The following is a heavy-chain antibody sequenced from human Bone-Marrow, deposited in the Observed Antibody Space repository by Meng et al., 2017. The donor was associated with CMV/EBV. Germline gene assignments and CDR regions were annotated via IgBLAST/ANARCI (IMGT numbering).Heavy chain of an antibody. V-gene: IGHV1-69*05. CDR2: IIPIFGTA. CDR1: GGTFSSYA. Sequence: SVKVSCKASGGTFSSYAISWVRQAPGQGLEWMGGIIPIFGTANYAQKFQGRVTITTDESTSTAYMELSSLRSEDTAVYYCARGCGGDCRYYYGMDVWGQRATLTVS. CDR3: ARGCGGDCRYYYGMDV. D-gene: IGHD2-21*01. J-gene: IGHJ6*02.